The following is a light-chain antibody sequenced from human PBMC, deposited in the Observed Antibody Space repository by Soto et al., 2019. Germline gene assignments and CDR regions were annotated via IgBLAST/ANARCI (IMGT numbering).Light chain of an antibody. CDR3: QAWDSSTVV. V-gene: IGLV3-1*01. Sequence: SYELTQPPSVSVSPGQTASITCSGDKLGDKYACWYQQKPAQSPVLVIYQDSKRLSGIPERFSGSNSGNTATLTISGTQAMDEAAYYCQAWDSSTVVFGGGTKLTVL. CDR1: KLGDKY. J-gene: IGLJ2*01. CDR2: QDS.